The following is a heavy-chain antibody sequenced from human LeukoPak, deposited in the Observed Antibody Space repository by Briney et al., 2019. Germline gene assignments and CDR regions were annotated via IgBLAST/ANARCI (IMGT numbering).Heavy chain of an antibody. CDR1: GGTFSSYA. Sequence: ASVKVSCKASGGTFSSYAISWVRQAPGQGLEWMGGIIPIFGTANYAQKFQGRVTITADESTSTAYMELSSLRSEDTAVYYCARNRLGYYGSGKGGYFDYWGQGTLVTVSS. CDR2: IIPIFGTA. V-gene: IGHV1-69*13. CDR3: ARNRLGYYGSGKGGYFDY. J-gene: IGHJ4*02. D-gene: IGHD3-10*01.